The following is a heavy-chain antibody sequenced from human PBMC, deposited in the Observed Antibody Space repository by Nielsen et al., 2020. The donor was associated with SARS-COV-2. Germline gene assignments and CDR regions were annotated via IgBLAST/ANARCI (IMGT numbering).Heavy chain of an antibody. CDR3: ARSRGCSATSCFFDY. V-gene: IGHV1-3*04. CDR2: INSDSGNT. Sequence: APVKVSCKASGYTFTAYAIHWVRQDPGQRLEWIGWINSDSGNTKYSQKFRGRVTITRDTSASTAYMELSGLSSEDTAVYYCARSRGCSATSCFFDYWGQGALVTVSS. J-gene: IGHJ4*02. D-gene: IGHD2-2*01. CDR1: GYTFTAYA.